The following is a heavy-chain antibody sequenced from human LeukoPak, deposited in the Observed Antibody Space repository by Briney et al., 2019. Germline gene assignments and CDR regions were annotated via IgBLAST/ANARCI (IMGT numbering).Heavy chain of an antibody. Sequence: SETLSLTCTVSGGSISSSSYYWSWIRQPPGKGLEWIGYIYYSGSTNYNPSLKSRVTISVDTSKNQFSLKLSSVTAADTAVYYCAAVVTATRWGHFDYWGQGTLVTVSS. D-gene: IGHD2-21*02. J-gene: IGHJ4*02. V-gene: IGHV4-61*01. CDR1: GGSISSSSYY. CDR3: AAVVTATRWGHFDY. CDR2: IYYSGST.